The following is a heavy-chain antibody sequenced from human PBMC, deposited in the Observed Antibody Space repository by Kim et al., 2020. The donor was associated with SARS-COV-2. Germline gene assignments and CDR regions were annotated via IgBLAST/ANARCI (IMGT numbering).Heavy chain of an antibody. CDR3: ARGGYYYYGMDV. Sequence: GGSLRLSCAASGFTFSSYWMHWVRQAPGKGLVWVSRINSDGSSTSYADSVKGRFTISRDNAKNTLYLQMNSLRAEDTAVYYCARGGYYYYGMDVWGQGTTVTVSS. CDR2: INSDGSST. J-gene: IGHJ6*02. V-gene: IGHV3-74*01. CDR1: GFTFSSYW.